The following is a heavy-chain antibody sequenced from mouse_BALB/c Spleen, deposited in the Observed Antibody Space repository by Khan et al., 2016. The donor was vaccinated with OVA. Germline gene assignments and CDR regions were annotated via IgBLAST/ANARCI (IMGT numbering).Heavy chain of an antibody. CDR1: GYTFKNHG. CDR3: SRPPCFADVLVY. V-gene: IGHV9-3-1*01. Sequence: QIQLVQSGPELKKPGETVKISCKASGYTFKNHGMNWVKQAPGKGLKWMGWINTYTGETTYVEDFKGRFAFSLETSASTAYMQINNLKNEDTATYYCSRPPCFADVLVYWGQGTSVTVSS. CDR2: INTYTGET. J-gene: IGHJ4*01.